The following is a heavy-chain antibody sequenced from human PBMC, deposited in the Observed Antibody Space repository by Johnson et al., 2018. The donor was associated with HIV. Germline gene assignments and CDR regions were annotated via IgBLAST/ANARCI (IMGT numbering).Heavy chain of an antibody. CDR1: GFTVSSNY. J-gene: IGHJ3*02. CDR3: ASSYSESDAFDI. D-gene: IGHD3-10*01. CDR2: IYTGGST. V-gene: IGHV3-53*01. Sequence: VQLVESGGGLIQPGGSLRLSCAVSGFTVSSNYMSWVRQAPGKGLEWVSVIYTGGSTYYADSVTGRFTISRDNSKNTLYLQMNSLRVEDTAVYYCASSYSESDAFDIWGQGTMVTVSS.